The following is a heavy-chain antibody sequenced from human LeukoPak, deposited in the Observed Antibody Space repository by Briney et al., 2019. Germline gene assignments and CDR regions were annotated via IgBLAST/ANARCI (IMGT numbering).Heavy chain of an antibody. CDR1: GFTFSSYW. J-gene: IGHJ6*03. Sequence: GGSLRLSCAASGFTFSSYWMSWVRQAPGKGLEWVANIKQDGSEKYSVDSVKGRFTISRDNAKNSLYLQMNSLRAEDTAVYYCATYNWNTFDYYYMDVWGKGTTVTVSS. V-gene: IGHV3-7*01. CDR2: IKQDGSEK. CDR3: ATYNWNTFDYYYMDV. D-gene: IGHD1-1*01.